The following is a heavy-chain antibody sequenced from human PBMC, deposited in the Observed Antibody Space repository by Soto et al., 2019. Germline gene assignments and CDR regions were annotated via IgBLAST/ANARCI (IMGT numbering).Heavy chain of an antibody. CDR1: GYSFTSYW. Sequence: GESLKISCKGSGYSFTSYWIGWVRQMPGKGLEWMGIIYPGDSDTRYSPSFQGQVTISADKSISTAYLQWSSLKASDTAVYYCARGAYGDYDRYYYYGMDVWGQGTTVTAP. CDR2: IYPGDSDT. D-gene: IGHD4-17*01. V-gene: IGHV5-51*01. J-gene: IGHJ6*02. CDR3: ARGAYGDYDRYYYYGMDV.